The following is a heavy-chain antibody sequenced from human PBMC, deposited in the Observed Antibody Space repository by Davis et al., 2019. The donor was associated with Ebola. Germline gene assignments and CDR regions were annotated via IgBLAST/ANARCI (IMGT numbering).Heavy chain of an antibody. CDR3: AGRGRWLLSYGMDV. D-gene: IGHD5-24*01. CDR2: IYYSGST. Sequence: MPSETLSLTCAVSGGSISSYYWSWIRQPPGKGLEWIGYIYYSGSTNYNPSLKSRVTISVDTSKNQFSLKLSSVTAADTAVYYCAGRGRWLLSYGMDVWGQGTTVTVSS. J-gene: IGHJ6*02. V-gene: IGHV4-59*08. CDR1: GGSISSYY.